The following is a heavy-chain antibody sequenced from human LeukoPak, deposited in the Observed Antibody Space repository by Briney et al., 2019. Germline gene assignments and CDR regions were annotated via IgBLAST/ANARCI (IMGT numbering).Heavy chain of an antibody. CDR1: GGSISSSSYY. J-gene: IGHJ4*02. V-gene: IGHV4-39*01. Sequence: SETLSLTCTVSGGSISSSSYYWGWIRQPPGKGLEWIGSIYYSGSTYYNPSLKSRVTISVDTSKNQFSLKLSSVTAADTAVYYCASLYKMAPRVAFDYWGQGTLVTVSS. CDR2: IYYSGST. CDR3: ASLYKMAPRVAFDY. D-gene: IGHD5-24*01.